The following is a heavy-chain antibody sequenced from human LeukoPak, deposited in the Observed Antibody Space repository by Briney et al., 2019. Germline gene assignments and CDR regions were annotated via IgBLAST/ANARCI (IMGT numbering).Heavy chain of an antibody. CDR1: WISLIASGMS. V-gene: IGHV2-70*01. J-gene: IGHJ4*02. CDR2: IEWDDSK. Sequence: QTLTLTCTLSWISLIASGMSVSWIRQPPGKALEWLALIEWDDSKYYSTSLKTRLTISKDTSGYQVILTMTNMDPVDTATYYCARTSFGAESYFDYWGQGTLVTVSS. D-gene: IGHD4/OR15-4a*01. CDR3: ARTSFGAESYFDY.